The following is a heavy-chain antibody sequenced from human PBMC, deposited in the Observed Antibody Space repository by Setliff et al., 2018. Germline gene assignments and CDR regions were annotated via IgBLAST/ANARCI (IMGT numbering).Heavy chain of an antibody. CDR1: GFTFSSYW. CDR2: IKQDGSEK. D-gene: IGHD3-16*01. J-gene: IGHJ3*02. CDR3: ALFGDRDTFDT. Sequence: PGGSLRLSCAASGFTFSSYWMSWVRQAPGKGLEWVANIKQDGSEKYYVDSVKGRFTISRDNAKNFLYLQMNSLRAEDTAFYHCALFGDRDTFDTWGQGTMVTVS. V-gene: IGHV3-7*03.